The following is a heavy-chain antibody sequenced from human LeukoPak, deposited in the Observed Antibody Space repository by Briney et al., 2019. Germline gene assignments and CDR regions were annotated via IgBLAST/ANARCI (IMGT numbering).Heavy chain of an antibody. V-gene: IGHV4-30-2*01. CDR2: IYHSGST. Sequence: PSQTLSLTCTVSGGSISSGGYYWSCIRQPPGKGLEWIGYIYHSGSTYYNPSLKSRVTISVDRSKNQFSLKLSSVTAADTAVYFCARDEGGSSWFSEWGQGTLVIVSS. CDR1: GGSISSGGYY. D-gene: IGHD6-13*01. CDR3: ARDEGGSSWFSE. J-gene: IGHJ4*02.